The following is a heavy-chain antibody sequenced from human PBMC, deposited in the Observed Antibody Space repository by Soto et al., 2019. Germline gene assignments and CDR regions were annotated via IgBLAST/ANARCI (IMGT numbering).Heavy chain of an antibody. Sequence: QITLKESGPTLVKPTQTLTLTCTFSGFSLSTSGVGVGWIRQPPGKALEWLALIYWNDDKRYSPALKSRLTITKDTSKNQVVLTMTNMDPVDTATYYCAHRLVGATFDYWGQGTLVTVSS. CDR1: GFSLSTSGVG. J-gene: IGHJ4*02. CDR3: AHRLVGATFDY. CDR2: IYWNDDK. V-gene: IGHV2-5*01. D-gene: IGHD1-26*01.